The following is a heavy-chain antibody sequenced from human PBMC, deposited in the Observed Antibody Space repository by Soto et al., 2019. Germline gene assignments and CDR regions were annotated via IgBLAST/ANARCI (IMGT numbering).Heavy chain of an antibody. CDR2: IYYSGST. V-gene: IGHV4-30-4*01. D-gene: IGHD2-21*02. Sequence: QVQLQESGPGLVKTSQTLSLTCTVSGGSISSGDYYWSWIRQPPGKGLEWIGYIYYSGSTYYNPSLKSRVTISVDTSKNQFSLKLSSVTAADTAVYYCARLVVVTGEGVTFDIWGQGTMVTVSS. CDR1: GGSISSGDYY. J-gene: IGHJ3*02. CDR3: ARLVVVTGEGVTFDI.